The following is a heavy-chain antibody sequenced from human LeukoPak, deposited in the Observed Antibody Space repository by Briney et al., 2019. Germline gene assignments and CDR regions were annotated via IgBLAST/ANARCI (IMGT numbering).Heavy chain of an antibody. V-gene: IGHV1-69*13. J-gene: IGHJ4*02. Sequence: ASVKVSRKASGGTFSSYAISWVRQAPGQGLEWMGGIIPIFGTANYAQKFQGRVTITADESTSTAYMELSSLRSEDTAVYYCARVGSGSNSAYYFDYWGQGTLVTVSS. D-gene: IGHD1-26*01. CDR1: GGTFSSYA. CDR2: IIPIFGTA. CDR3: ARVGSGSNSAYYFDY.